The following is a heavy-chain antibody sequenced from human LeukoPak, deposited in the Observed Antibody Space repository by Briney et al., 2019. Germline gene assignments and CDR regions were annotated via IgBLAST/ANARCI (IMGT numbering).Heavy chain of an antibody. J-gene: IGHJ4*02. Sequence: SETLSLTCTVSGGSISSSRYYWDWLRQPPGKGLEWIGSIYYSGNTYYNPSLKSRVTISVDTSKNQFSLKLSSVTAADTAVYYCARDPEVDTGTGPRFDYWGQGTLVTVSS. CDR2: IYYSGNT. CDR1: GGSISSSRYY. D-gene: IGHD5-18*01. CDR3: ARDPEVDTGTGPRFDY. V-gene: IGHV4-39*07.